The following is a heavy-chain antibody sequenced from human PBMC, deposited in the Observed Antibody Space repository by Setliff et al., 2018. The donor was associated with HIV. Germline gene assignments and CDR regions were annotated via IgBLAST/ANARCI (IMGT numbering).Heavy chain of an antibody. D-gene: IGHD3-3*01. CDR2: INTDGSST. J-gene: IGHJ4*02. CDR3: ATFADGPDS. V-gene: IGHV3-74*01. CDR1: GFSFSSYW. Sequence: GSLRLSCAASGFSFSSYWMHWVRQAPGKGLVWVSRINTDGSSTSYADSVKGRFTISRDNAKRSLYLQMNRLKTDDTAFYYCATFADGPDSWGQGTLVTVSS.